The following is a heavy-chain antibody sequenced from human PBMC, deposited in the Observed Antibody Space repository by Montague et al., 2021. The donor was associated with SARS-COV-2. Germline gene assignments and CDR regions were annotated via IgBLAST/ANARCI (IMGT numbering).Heavy chain of an antibody. J-gene: IGHJ6*02. CDR2: IYYSGST. CDR1: GGSISSSSYY. D-gene: IGHD6-13*01. V-gene: IGHV4-39*07. Sequence: SETLVLTCTVSGGSISSSSYYWGWIRQPPGKGLEWIGSIYYSGSTYYNPSLKSRVTISVDTSKNQFSLKLSSVTAADTAVYYCARVGRQQLVRLSGMDVWGQGTTVTVSS. CDR3: ARVGRQQLVRLSGMDV.